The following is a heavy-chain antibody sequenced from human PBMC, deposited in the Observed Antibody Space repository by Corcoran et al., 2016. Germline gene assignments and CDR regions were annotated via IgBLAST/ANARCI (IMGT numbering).Heavy chain of an antibody. J-gene: IGHJ4*02. CDR2: INPNSGGT. CDR3: AGGDIVVVPAATFDY. CDR1: GYTFTGYY. D-gene: IGHD2-2*01. Sequence: QVQLVQSGAEVKKPGASVKVSCKASGYTFTGYYMHWVRQAHGQGLEWMGWINPNSGGTNYAQKFQGRVTMTRDTSISTAYMELSRLRSDDTAVYYCAGGDIVVVPAATFDYWVQGTLVTVSA. V-gene: IGHV1-2*02.